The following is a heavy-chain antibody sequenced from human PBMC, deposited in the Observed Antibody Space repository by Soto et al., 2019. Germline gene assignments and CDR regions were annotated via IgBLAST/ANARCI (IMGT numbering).Heavy chain of an antibody. CDR2: TYYTGGA. D-gene: IGHD3-10*01. V-gene: IGHV4-61*08. J-gene: IGHJ3*02. Sequence: SETLSLTCTVSGDAISSGGYSWNWIRQPPGKGLEWIGYTYYTGGASYNPSLKSRVTISVDTSKNQFSLKLSSVTAADTAVYYGARVWGGAYDIWGQGTMVTVSS. CDR1: GDAISSGGYS. CDR3: ARVWGGAYDI.